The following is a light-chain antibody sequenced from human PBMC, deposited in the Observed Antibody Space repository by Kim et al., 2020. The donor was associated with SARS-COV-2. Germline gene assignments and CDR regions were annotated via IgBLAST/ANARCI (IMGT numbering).Light chain of an antibody. CDR2: DAS. V-gene: IGKV3-15*01. CDR3: QHYSDWPQ. CDR1: QSVRSN. Sequence: EVVMTQSPDILSVSPGEGATLSCRASQSVRSNLAWYQHKPGQAPRLLIYDASIRAPGIPARFSGGGSETEFTLSISSLQSEDFAVYYCQHYSDWPQFGQGTKLEI. J-gene: IGKJ2*01.